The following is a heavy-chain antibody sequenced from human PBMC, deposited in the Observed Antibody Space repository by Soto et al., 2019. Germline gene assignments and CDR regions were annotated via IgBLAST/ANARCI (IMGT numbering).Heavy chain of an antibody. D-gene: IGHD6-19*01. CDR1: GGSVSSGSYY. V-gene: IGHV4-61*01. CDR2: IYYSGST. J-gene: IGHJ4*01. Sequence: QVQLQESGPGLVKPSETLSLTCTVSGGSVSSGSYYWSWIRQPPGKGLECIGYIYYSGSTNYNPSLKSRVTISIDRSKNEFTLNLSSVTAADTAVYYCARALDSSGWYALGYWGRGSLVNVSA. CDR3: ARALDSSGWYALGY.